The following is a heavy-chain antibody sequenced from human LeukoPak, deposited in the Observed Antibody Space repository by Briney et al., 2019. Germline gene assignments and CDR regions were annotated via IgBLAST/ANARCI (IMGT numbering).Heavy chain of an antibody. D-gene: IGHD5-18*01. CDR2: ISSSGSTI. V-gene: IGHV3-11*04. CDR3: ARCGGRGYSYGYPSYYYYMDV. J-gene: IGHJ6*03. CDR1: GFRFSDYY. Sequence: GGSLRLSCAASGFRFSDYYMSWIRQAPGKGLEWVSHISSSGSTIYYADSVKGRFTISRDNANSSLYLQMNSLRAEDTAVYYCARCGGRGYSYGYPSYYYYMDVWGKGTTVTVSS.